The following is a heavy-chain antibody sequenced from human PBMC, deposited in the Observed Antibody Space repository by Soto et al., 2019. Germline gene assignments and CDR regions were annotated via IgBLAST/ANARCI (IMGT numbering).Heavy chain of an antibody. CDR2: ISAYNGNT. V-gene: IGHV1-18*04. J-gene: IGHJ3*02. Sequence: QVQLVQSGAEVKKPGASVKVSCKASGYTFTSYGSSWVRQAPGQGLEWMGWISAYNGNTNYTQKFQGRVTMTTDTSTSTAYMELRSLRSDDTAVYYCTSQSAGWGAFDIWGQGTMVTVSS. D-gene: IGHD1-26*01. CDR1: GYTFTSYG. CDR3: TSQSAGWGAFDI.